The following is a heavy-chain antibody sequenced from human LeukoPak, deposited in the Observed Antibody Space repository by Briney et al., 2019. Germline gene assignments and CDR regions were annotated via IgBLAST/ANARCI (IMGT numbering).Heavy chain of an antibody. J-gene: IGHJ4*02. CDR2: IYNSGST. Sequence: SQTLSLTCTVAGGSISSYYWSWIRQPPGKGLEWIGYIYNSGSTNYTPSLKRRVTISLDTSMKQFSPKLSSVTAADTAVYYCARARDDYGDGAERYFDYWGQGTLVTVSS. D-gene: IGHD4-17*01. V-gene: IGHV4-59*12. CDR1: GGSISSYY. CDR3: ARARDDYGDGAERYFDY.